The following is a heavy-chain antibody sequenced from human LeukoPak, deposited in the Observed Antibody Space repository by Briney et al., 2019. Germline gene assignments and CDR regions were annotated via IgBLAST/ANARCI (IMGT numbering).Heavy chain of an antibody. CDR3: ARLEYTAMALDY. J-gene: IGHJ4*02. CDR2: INPSGGST. CDR1: GYTFTSYY. D-gene: IGHD5-18*01. V-gene: IGHV1-46*01. Sequence: GASVKVSCKASGYTFTSYYMHWVRQAPGQGLEWMGIINPSGGSTSYAQKFQGRVTMTTDTSTSTAYMELRSLRSDDTAVYYCARLEYTAMALDYWGQGTLVTVSS.